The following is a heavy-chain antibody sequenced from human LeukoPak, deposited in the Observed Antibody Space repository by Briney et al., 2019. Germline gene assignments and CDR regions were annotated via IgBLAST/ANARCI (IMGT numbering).Heavy chain of an antibody. Sequence: GGSLRLSCAASGFPFSYYWMSWVRQAPGKGLEWVANINQDGSEKYYVDSVKGRFTISRDNAKTSLYLQMDSLRAEDTAVYYCATSAMVRGGYENWGQGTLVTVSS. CDR1: GFPFSYYW. CDR3: ATSAMVRGGYEN. CDR2: INQDGSEK. D-gene: IGHD3-10*01. V-gene: IGHV3-7*01. J-gene: IGHJ4*02.